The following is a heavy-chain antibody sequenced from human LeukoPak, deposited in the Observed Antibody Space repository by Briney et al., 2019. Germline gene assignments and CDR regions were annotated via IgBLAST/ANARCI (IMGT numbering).Heavy chain of an antibody. CDR1: GFTFSTYN. CDR3: TTDPGFGELLVAIDY. J-gene: IGHJ4*02. Sequence: PGGSLRLSCAASGFTFSTYNMNWVRQTPRKGLEWVSSISSSSSYIYYADSVKGRFTISRDNAQNSLYLQMNSLKTEDTAVYYCTTDPGFGELLVAIDYWGQGTLVTVSS. CDR2: ISSSSSYI. V-gene: IGHV3-21*03. D-gene: IGHD3-10*01.